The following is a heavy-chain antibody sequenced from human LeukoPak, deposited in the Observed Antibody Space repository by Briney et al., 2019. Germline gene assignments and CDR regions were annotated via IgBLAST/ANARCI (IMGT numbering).Heavy chain of an antibody. CDR3: ARQYGSGSYSYFDY. V-gene: IGHV4-59*01. D-gene: IGHD3-10*01. Sequence: SGTLSLTCTVSGGSISSYYWSWIRQPPGKGLEWIGYIYYSGNTNCNPSLKSRVTISVDTSKNQFSLKLTSVTAADTAVYYCARQYGSGSYSYFDYWGQGTLVTVSS. CDR2: IYYSGNT. J-gene: IGHJ4*02. CDR1: GGSISSYY.